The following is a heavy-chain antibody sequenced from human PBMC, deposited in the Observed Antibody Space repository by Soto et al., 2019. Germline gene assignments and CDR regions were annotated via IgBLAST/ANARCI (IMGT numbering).Heavy chain of an antibody. Sequence: QVDLVQSGAEVKKPGASVTISCKASGSAITRYYIHWVRQAPGRGLEWMGIINPGGGSASYAQKFQDRFTIDKDTSTGTVYMDLRSLRTEDTDVYYCARDTSGWSLHGLDVWGQGTTVNVSS. D-gene: IGHD6-19*01. CDR2: INPGGGSA. V-gene: IGHV1-46*01. J-gene: IGHJ6*02. CDR3: ARDTSGWSLHGLDV. CDR1: GSAITRYY.